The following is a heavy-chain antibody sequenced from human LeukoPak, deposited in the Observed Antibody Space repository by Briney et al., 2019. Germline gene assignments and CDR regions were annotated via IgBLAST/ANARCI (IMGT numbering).Heavy chain of an antibody. D-gene: IGHD3-22*01. Sequence: SRTLSLTCTVSGGSISSGSYYWSWIRQPAGKGLEWIGRIYTSGSTNYNPSLKSRVTISVDTSKNQFSLKLSSVTAADTAVYYCARGRRYYDSSGYSSDFDYWGQGTLVTVSS. CDR2: IYTSGST. CDR1: GGSISSGSYY. CDR3: ARGRRYYDSSGYSSDFDY. V-gene: IGHV4-61*02. J-gene: IGHJ4*02.